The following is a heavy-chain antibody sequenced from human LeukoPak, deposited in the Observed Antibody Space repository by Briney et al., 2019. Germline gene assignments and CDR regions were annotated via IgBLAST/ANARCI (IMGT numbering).Heavy chain of an antibody. CDR3: ARHSDVVGAI. D-gene: IGHD3-16*01. CDR2: IYPRDSDT. V-gene: IGHV5-51*01. Sequence: GESRKISCEASGYTFTHQWIGWVRQMPGTGLEWVGIIYPRDSDTIYSPSFQGHVTISADTSINTAYLEWRSLEASDTAMYYCARHSDVVGAIWGQGTQVTVSS. CDR1: GYTFTHQW. J-gene: IGHJ4*02.